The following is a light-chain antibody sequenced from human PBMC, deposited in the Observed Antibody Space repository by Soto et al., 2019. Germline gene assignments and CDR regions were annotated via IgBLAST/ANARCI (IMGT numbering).Light chain of an antibody. CDR1: QSISSW. Sequence: DIQMPQSPSTLSASVGDRVTITFRASQSISSWLAWYQQKPGKAPKVLIYDASNLETGVPSRFSGSGSGREFTLTISSLQPDDFATYYCQQYNTYPWTFGQGTKVDIK. CDR3: QQYNTYPWT. J-gene: IGKJ1*01. CDR2: DAS. V-gene: IGKV1-5*01.